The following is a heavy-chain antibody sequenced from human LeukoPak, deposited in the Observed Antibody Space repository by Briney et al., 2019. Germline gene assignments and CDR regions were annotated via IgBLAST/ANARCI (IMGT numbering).Heavy chain of an antibody. CDR2: INHSGST. D-gene: IGHD3-16*01. Sequence: SETLSLTCAVYGGSFSGYYWSWVRQPPGKGLEWIGEINHSGSTNYNPSLKSRVTISVDRSKNQFSLKLSSVTAADTAVYYCARGYLGVLSYWGQGTLVTVSS. CDR1: GGSFSGYY. CDR3: ARGYLGVLSY. V-gene: IGHV4-34*01. J-gene: IGHJ4*02.